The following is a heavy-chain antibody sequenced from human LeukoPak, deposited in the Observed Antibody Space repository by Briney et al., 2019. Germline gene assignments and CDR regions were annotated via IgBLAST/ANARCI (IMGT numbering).Heavy chain of an antibody. CDR3: ARDRMGTIMVPIDY. D-gene: IGHD3-10*01. CDR1: SGSISTSNYY. CDR2: IFYTGST. V-gene: IGHV4-39*07. J-gene: IGHJ4*02. Sequence: PSETLSLTCTVSSGSISTSNYYWGWVRQPPGKALEWIGNIFYTGSTYYSPSLRSRVTISVDTSKNQFSLKLRSVTAADTAVYYCARDRMGTIMVPIDYWGQGTLVTVSS.